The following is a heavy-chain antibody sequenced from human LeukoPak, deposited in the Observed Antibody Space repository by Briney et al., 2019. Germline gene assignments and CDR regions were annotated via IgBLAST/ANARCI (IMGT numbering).Heavy chain of an antibody. J-gene: IGHJ5*02. V-gene: IGHV3-21*01. Sequence: GGSLRLSCAASGFTFSSYSMNWVRQAPGKGLEWVSSISSSSSYIYCADSVKGRFTISRDNAKNSLYLQMSSLRAEDTAVYYCARDRFSYNRFDPWGQGTLVTVSS. D-gene: IGHD3-10*01. CDR1: GFTFSSYS. CDR2: ISSSSSYI. CDR3: ARDRFSYNRFDP.